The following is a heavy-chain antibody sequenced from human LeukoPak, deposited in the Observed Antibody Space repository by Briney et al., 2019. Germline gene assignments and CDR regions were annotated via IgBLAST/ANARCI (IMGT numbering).Heavy chain of an antibody. V-gene: IGHV3-48*01. Sequence: GALRLSCAASGIIFSCYRMNLVRQAPGKGLEWGSIISSSSSTIYYADSVKGRFTISRDNAKNSLYLQMNSLRAEDTAVYYCARDLYGSGSPALDYWGQGTLVTVSS. CDR1: GIIFSCYR. CDR2: ISSSSSTI. J-gene: IGHJ4*02. D-gene: IGHD3-10*01. CDR3: ARDLYGSGSPALDY.